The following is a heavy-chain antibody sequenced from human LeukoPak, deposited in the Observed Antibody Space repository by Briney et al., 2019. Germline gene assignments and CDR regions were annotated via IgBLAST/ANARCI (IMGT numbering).Heavy chain of an antibody. Sequence: SETLSLTCTVSGGSISSGGYYWSWIRQHPGKGLEWIGYIYYSGSTYYNPSLKSRVTISVDTSKNQFSLKLSSVTAADTAVYYCAASRITMVRGVIGDLDYWGQGTLVTVSS. CDR1: GGSISSGGYY. CDR3: AASRITMVRGVIGDLDY. CDR2: IYYSGST. J-gene: IGHJ4*02. D-gene: IGHD3-10*01. V-gene: IGHV4-31*03.